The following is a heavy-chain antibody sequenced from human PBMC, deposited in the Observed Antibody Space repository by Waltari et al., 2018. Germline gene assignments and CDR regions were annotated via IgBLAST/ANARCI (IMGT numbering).Heavy chain of an antibody. J-gene: IGHJ4*02. V-gene: IGHV6-1*01. CDR3: ARGKVSAFDY. D-gene: IGHD6-19*01. Sequence: QVQLQQSGPGLVTPSQTLSLTCVISGDSVASNGAAWNWIRQSPSRGLEWLGRTYYSTKWYNDYAASVKSRITINPDTSKNQFSLQLNSVTPEDTAVYYCARGKVSAFDYWGQGTLVTVSS. CDR1: GDSVASNGAA. CDR2: TYYSTKWYN.